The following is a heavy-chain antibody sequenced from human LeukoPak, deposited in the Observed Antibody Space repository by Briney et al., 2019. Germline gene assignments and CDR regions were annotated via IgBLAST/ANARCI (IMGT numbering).Heavy chain of an antibody. J-gene: IGHJ6*04. CDR2: ISSSGSTI. D-gene: IGHD3-10*02. CDR1: GFTFSSYE. V-gene: IGHV3-48*03. CDR3: AELSITMIGGV. Sequence: GGSLRLSCAASGFTFSSYEMNWVRQAPGKGLEWVSYISSSGSTIYYADSVKGRLTISRDNAKNSLYLQMNSLRAEDTAVYYCAELSITMIGGVWGKGTTVTISS.